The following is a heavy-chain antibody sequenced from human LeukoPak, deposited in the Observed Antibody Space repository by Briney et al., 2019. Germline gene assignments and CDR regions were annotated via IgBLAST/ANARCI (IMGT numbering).Heavy chain of an antibody. Sequence: GGSLRLACAASGFTFSSYSMNWVRQAPGKGLEWVSSISSSSSYIYYADSVKGRFTISRDNAKNSLYLQMNSLRAEDTAVYYCARADWDTAMIDYWGQGTLVTVSS. D-gene: IGHD5-18*01. CDR2: ISSSSSYI. CDR1: GFTFSSYS. J-gene: IGHJ4*02. CDR3: ARADWDTAMIDY. V-gene: IGHV3-21*01.